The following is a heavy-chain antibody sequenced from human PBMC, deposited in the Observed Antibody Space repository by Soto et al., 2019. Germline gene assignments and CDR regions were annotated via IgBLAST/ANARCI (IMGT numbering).Heavy chain of an antibody. CDR2: ISAYNGNT. CDR1: GYTFTSYG. D-gene: IGHD6-13*01. CDR3: AREGTAGPKTY. J-gene: IGHJ4*02. Sequence: GASVKVSCKASGYTFTSYGISWVRQAPGQGLEWMGWISAYNGNTNYAQKFQGRVTITADESTSTAYMELSSLRSEDTAVYYCAREGTAGPKTYWGQGTLVTVSS. V-gene: IGHV1-18*01.